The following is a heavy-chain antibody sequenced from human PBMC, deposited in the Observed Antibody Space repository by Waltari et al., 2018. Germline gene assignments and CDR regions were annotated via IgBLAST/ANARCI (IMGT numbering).Heavy chain of an antibody. CDR3: TAVNY. CDR2: IRGKSDGGTT. Sequence: EVQLVESGGGLVKPGGSLRLSCAASGFGFSHAWMSWVRQAPGKGLEWVGGIRGKSDGGTTEYAVPVKGRFAISRDESKNTVFLQMNTLRTEDTAIYYCTAVNYWGQGTLVTVSS. J-gene: IGHJ4*02. CDR1: GFGFSHAW. V-gene: IGHV3-15*01.